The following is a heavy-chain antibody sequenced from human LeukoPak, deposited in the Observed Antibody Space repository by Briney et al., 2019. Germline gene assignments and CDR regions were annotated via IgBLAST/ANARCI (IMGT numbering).Heavy chain of an antibody. CDR2: IYYSGST. CDR3: AREGDYYDSRPDAFDI. D-gene: IGHD3-22*01. J-gene: IGHJ3*02. Sequence: SETLSLTCTVSGGSISSSSYYWGWIRQPPGKGLEWIGSIYYSGSTNYNPSLKSRVTISVDTSKNQFSLKLSSVTAADTAVYYCAREGDYYDSRPDAFDIWGQGTMVTVSS. CDR1: GGSISSSSYY. V-gene: IGHV4-39*07.